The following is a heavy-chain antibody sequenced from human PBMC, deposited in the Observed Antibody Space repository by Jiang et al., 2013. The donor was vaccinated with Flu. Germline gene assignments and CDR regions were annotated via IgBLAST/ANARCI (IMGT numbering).Heavy chain of an antibody. CDR3: ARHRVSGSGWPSFDP. V-gene: IGHV4-59*08. J-gene: IGHJ5*02. CDR1: GDSISRYY. D-gene: IGHD3-10*01. Sequence: GSGLVKPSETLSLSCTVSGDSISRYYWSWTRQSPEKGLEWIGYIYYTGRTDYNPSLKSRVTMSLDTSKNQISLKLKSVTAADTALYYCARHRVSGSGWPSFDPWGQGTLVTVSS. CDR2: IYYTGRT.